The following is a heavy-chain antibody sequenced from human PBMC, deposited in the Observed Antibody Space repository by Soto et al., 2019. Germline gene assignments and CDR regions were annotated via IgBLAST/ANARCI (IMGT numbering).Heavy chain of an antibody. CDR3: ARGHNWNFDY. V-gene: IGHV1-3*01. CDR1: GFTFSSYA. CDR2: INAGSGNT. D-gene: IGHD1-20*01. J-gene: IGHJ4*02. Sequence: ASVKVSCKASGFTFSSYAIHWVRQAPGQGLEWMGWINAGSGNTKYSQKFQGRVTITRDTSASTVYMELSSLRFEDTSVYYCARGHNWNFDYWGQGTLVTVSS.